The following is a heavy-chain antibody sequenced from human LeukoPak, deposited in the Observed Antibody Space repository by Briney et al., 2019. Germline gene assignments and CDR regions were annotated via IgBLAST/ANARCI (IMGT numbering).Heavy chain of an antibody. J-gene: IGHJ4*02. V-gene: IGHV1-18*01. CDR3: ARAYYYDSSGYYLDY. Sequence: ASVKVSCKASGYTFTSHGISWVRQAPGQGLEWMGWISAYNGNTNYAQKLQGRVTMTTDTSTSTAYMELRSLRSDDTAVYYCARAYYYDSSGYYLDYWGQGTLVTVSS. D-gene: IGHD3-22*01. CDR1: GYTFTSHG. CDR2: ISAYNGNT.